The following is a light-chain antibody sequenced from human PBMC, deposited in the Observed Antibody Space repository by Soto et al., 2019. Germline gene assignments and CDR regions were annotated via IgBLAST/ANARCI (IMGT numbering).Light chain of an antibody. CDR2: KAS. V-gene: IGKV1-5*03. J-gene: IGKJ1*01. Sequence: DIQMTQSPSTLSASVGDRVTITCRASQSISSWLAWYQQKPGTAPNLLIYKASTLHSGVPSRFSGSGSGTKSTPTTSSLQPDDSATYYCQQYNDNWTFGQGTKVDIK. CDR3: QQYNDNWT. CDR1: QSISSW.